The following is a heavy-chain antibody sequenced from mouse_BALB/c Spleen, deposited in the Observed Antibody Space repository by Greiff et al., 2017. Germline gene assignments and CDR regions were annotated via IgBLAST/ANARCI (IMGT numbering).Heavy chain of an antibody. CDR2: IWTGGGT. V-gene: IGHV2-9-2*01. J-gene: IGHJ3*01. CDR3: VRDRDSWFAY. Sequence: VHLVESGPGLVAPSQSLSITCTVSGFSLTSYDISWIRQPPGKGLEWLGVIWTGGGTNYNSAFMSRLSISKDNSKSQVFLKMNSLQTDDTAIYYCVRDRDSWFAYWGQGTLVTVSA. CDR1: GFSLTSYD.